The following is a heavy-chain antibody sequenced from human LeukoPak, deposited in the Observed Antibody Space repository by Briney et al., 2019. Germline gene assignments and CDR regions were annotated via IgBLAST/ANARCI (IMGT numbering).Heavy chain of an antibody. CDR2: INPGDDTT. CDR3: ARDQVGESPYYYYMDV. D-gene: IGHD3-10*01. CDR1: GYTFTGYY. J-gene: IGHJ6*03. Sequence: GASVKVSCKASGYTFTGYYMHWVRQAPGQGLEWMGIINPGDDTTSYAQKFQGRVTMTRDTSTSTVYMEMSSLRSEDTVVYYCARDQVGESPYYYYMDVWGKGTTVTVSS. V-gene: IGHV1-46*01.